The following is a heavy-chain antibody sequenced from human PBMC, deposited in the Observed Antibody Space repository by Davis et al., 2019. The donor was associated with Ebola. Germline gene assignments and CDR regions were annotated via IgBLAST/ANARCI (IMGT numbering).Heavy chain of an antibody. D-gene: IGHD6-13*01. CDR1: GGSISSSSYY. Sequence: LETLSLTCTVSGGSISSSSYYWGWIRQPPGKGLEWIGSIYYSGSTYYNPSLKSRVTISVDTSKNQFSLKLSSVTAADTAVYYCARDPDSSSWINWFDPWGQGTLVTVSS. CDR3: ARDPDSSSWINWFDP. J-gene: IGHJ5*02. CDR2: IYYSGST. V-gene: IGHV4-39*07.